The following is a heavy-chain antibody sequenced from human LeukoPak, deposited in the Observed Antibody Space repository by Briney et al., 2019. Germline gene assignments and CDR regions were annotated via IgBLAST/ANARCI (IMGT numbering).Heavy chain of an antibody. Sequence: SETLSLTCTVSGGSISSHYWSWIRQPPGKGLEWIAYIYHSGGANYNPSLKSRVTISVDTSKNQFSLKVNSVSAADTAVYYCARVALFYYGSYYFDYWGQGTLVTVSS. D-gene: IGHD3-10*01. V-gene: IGHV4-59*11. CDR3: ARVALFYYGSYYFDY. CDR2: IYHSGGA. J-gene: IGHJ4*02. CDR1: GGSISSHY.